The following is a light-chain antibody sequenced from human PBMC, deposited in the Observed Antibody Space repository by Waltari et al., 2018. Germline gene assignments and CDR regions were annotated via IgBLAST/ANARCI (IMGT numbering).Light chain of an antibody. V-gene: IGLV1-47*01. CDR1: RSNTETNY. CDR2: KNN. CDR3: AAWDASLGVL. J-gene: IGLJ2*01. Sequence: QSVLTQPPSASGPPDQRGTISCSCSRSNTETNYVNWYQQLPGTAPNPLIYKNNQRPSGVPDRFSGSKSGTSASLAISGLRSEDEADYYCAAWDASLGVLFGGGTKLTVL.